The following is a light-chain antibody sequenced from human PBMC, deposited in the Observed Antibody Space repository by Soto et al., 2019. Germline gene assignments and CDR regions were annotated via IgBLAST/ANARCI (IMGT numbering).Light chain of an antibody. CDR2: DAS. J-gene: IGKJ3*01. V-gene: IGKV3-11*01. CDR1: QSVSSY. Sequence: EIVLTQSPATLSLSPGERATLSCRASQSVSSYLAWYQQKPGQAPRLLIYDASNRATGIPARFSGSGSGTELTLTISSLEPEDFAVYYCQQRSNWPPSRTFGPGTKVDIK. CDR3: QQRSNWPPSRT.